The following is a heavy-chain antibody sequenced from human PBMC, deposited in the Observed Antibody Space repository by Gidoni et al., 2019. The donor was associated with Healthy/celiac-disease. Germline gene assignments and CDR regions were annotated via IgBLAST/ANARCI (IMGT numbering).Heavy chain of an antibody. CDR1: PCTFSSYA. CDR2: ISPIFGTA. Sequence: QVQLVQSGAEVTKPGSSVKFSCQASPCTFSSYASSWGRQAPGQGLEWMGGISPIFGTANYEQKFQGRVTITADETTSKDYMELSSLRSEDTAGDYCARGPIATRIVVAPPVGWGQGTLVTVSS. CDR3: ARGPIATRIVVAPPVG. J-gene: IGHJ4*02. V-gene: IGHV1-69*01. D-gene: IGHD3-22*01.